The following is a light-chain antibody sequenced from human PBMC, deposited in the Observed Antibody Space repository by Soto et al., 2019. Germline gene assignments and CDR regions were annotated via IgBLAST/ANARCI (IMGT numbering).Light chain of an antibody. CDR2: EVS. Sequence: QSALTQPASVSGSPGQSITISCTGTTNDVGGYKYVSWYQQHPGKAPQLMIYEVSNRPSGVSNRFSGSKSGNTASLTISGLQAEDEADYYCSSYTSGNTLVFGTGTKATVL. J-gene: IGLJ1*01. CDR1: TNDVGGYKY. CDR3: SSYTSGNTLV. V-gene: IGLV2-14*01.